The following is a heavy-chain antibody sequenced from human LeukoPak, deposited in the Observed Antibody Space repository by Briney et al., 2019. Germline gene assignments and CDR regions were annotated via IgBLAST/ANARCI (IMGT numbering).Heavy chain of an antibody. D-gene: IGHD4-17*01. CDR1: GGSFSGYY. J-gene: IGHJ6*02. V-gene: IGHV4-34*01. CDR3: AVGDYVDYYYGMDV. CDR2: INHSGST. Sequence: MPSETLSLTCAVYGGSFSGYYWSWIRQPPGKGLEWIGEINHSGSTNYNPSLKSRVTISVDTSKNQFSLKLSSVTAADTAVYYCAVGDYVDYYYGMDVWGQGTTVTVSS.